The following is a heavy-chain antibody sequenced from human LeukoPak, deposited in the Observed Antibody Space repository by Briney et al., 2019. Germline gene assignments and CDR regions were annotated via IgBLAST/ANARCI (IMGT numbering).Heavy chain of an antibody. D-gene: IGHD6-19*01. CDR2: IYYSGST. Sequence: PSETLSLTCTVSGGSISSYYWSWIRQPPGKGLEWIGYIYYSGSTNYNPSLKSRVTISVDTSKNQFSLKLSSVTAADTAVYYCARSPPGVAVAGLDYWGQGTLVTVSS. J-gene: IGHJ4*02. CDR3: ARSPPGVAVAGLDY. V-gene: IGHV4-59*12. CDR1: GGSISSYY.